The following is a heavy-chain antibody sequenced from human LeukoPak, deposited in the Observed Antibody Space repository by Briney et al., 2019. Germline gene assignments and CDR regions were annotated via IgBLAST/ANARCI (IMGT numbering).Heavy chain of an antibody. J-gene: IGHJ3*01. CDR2: IDPNSGVT. V-gene: IGHV1-2*02. CDR1: GYTFTSYD. Sequence: ASVKVSCKASGYTFTSYDINWVRQATGQGLEWMGWIDPNSGVTNFAQNFQGRLTMTTDTSISTAYMELSRLTSDDTTVYYCAGELGINAFDVWGQGTLVTVSS. CDR3: AGELGINAFDV. D-gene: IGHD1-26*01.